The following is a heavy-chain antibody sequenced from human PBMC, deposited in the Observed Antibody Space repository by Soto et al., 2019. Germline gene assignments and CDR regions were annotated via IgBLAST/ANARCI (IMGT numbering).Heavy chain of an antibody. CDR3: AKVLSGTYFDDSDY. J-gene: IGHJ4*02. CDR2: ISAHNGNT. CDR1: GYTFNKHA. V-gene: IGHV1-18*01. D-gene: IGHD1-26*01. Sequence: EASVKVSFKASGYTFNKHAIMWVRQARGQGLEWMGWISAHNGNTNSAPKFQGRLTMTTDTSTSTAYMELRSLRSDDTAVYYCAKVLSGTYFDDSDYWGQGTLVTVSS.